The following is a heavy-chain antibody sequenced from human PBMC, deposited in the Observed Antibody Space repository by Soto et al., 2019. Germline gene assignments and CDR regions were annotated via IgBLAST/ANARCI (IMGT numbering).Heavy chain of an antibody. CDR2: INHSGST. Sequence: PSETLSLTCAVYGGSFSGYYWSWIRQPPGKGLEWIGEINHSGSTNYNPSLKSRVTISVDTSKNQFSLKLSSVTAADTAVYYCARAVPHVLRFLEWFTDYFDYWGQGTLVTVSS. D-gene: IGHD3-3*01. CDR3: ARAVPHVLRFLEWFTDYFDY. J-gene: IGHJ4*02. CDR1: GGSFSGYY. V-gene: IGHV4-34*01.